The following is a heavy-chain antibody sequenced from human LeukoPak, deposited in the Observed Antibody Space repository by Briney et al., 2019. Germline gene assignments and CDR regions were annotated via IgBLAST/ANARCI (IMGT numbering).Heavy chain of an antibody. CDR1: GGSISSSSYY. J-gene: IGHJ5*02. D-gene: IGHD3-10*01. Sequence: PSETLSLTCTVSGGSISSSSYYWGWIRQPPGKGLEWIGGIYYSGSTYYNPSLKSRVTISVDTSKNQFSLKLSSVTAADTAVYYCASEGITMVRGVIVSLSYNWFDPWGQGTLVTVSS. CDR3: ASEGITMVRGVIVSLSYNWFDP. CDR2: IYYSGST. V-gene: IGHV4-39*01.